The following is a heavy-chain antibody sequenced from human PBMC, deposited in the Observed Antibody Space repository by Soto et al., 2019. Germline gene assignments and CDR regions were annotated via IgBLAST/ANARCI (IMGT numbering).Heavy chain of an antibody. D-gene: IGHD1-1*01. CDR3: ERDGTYNWV. J-gene: IGHJ4*02. Sequence: EVQLVESGGGLVQPGGSLRLSCAASGFTVSNNYMRWVRQAPGKGLEWVSLIYSGGATYYADSVKGSFTISRDNSKNTLYLQMNSLSAEDTAVYYCERDGTYNWVGGQGIMVTVSS. CDR1: GFTVSNNY. V-gene: IGHV3-66*01. CDR2: IYSGGAT.